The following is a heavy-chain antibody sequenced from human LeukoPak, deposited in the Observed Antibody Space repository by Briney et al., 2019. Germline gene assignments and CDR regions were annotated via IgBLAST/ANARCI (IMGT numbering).Heavy chain of an antibody. CDR2: ISAYNGNT. CDR1: GYTFTSYG. Sequence: ASVKVSCKASGYTFTSYGISWVRQAPGQGLEWMGWISAYNGNTNYAQKLQGRVTMTTDTSTSTAYMELRSLRSDDTAVYYCARDLGDWRLRYFDQDGFDPWGQGTLVTVSS. V-gene: IGHV1-18*01. D-gene: IGHD3-9*01. CDR3: ARDLGDWRLRYFDQDGFDP. J-gene: IGHJ5*02.